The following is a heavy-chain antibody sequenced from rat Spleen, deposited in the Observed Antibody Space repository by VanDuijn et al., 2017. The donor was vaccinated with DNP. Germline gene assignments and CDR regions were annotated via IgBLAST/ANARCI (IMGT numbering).Heavy chain of an antibody. V-gene: IGHV5-7*01. D-gene: IGHD1-4*01. J-gene: IGHJ2*01. CDR1: RITFSDHN. CDR2: ISYDGRDT. Sequence: EVQLVESGGGLVQPGRSLKLSCEVSRITFSDHNMAWVRQAPKKSLEWVATISYDGRDTYYRDPVKGRFTISRDNAKSTLYLQMDSLRYEDTATYYCAGRPPPTRGPFDYWGQGVTVTVSS. CDR3: AGRPPPTRGPFDY.